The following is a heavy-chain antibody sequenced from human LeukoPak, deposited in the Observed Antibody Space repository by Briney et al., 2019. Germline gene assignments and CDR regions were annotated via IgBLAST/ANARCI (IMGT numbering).Heavy chain of an antibody. CDR3: ARIGYDFWSGPTFVDY. Sequence: SETLSLTCTVSGGSISSYYWSWIRQPPGKGLEWIGYIYYSGSTNYNPSLKSRVTISVDTSKNQFSLKLSSVTAADTAVYYCARIGYDFWSGPTFVDYWGQGTLVTVSS. J-gene: IGHJ4*02. CDR1: GGSISSYY. D-gene: IGHD3-3*01. CDR2: IYYSGST. V-gene: IGHV4-59*01.